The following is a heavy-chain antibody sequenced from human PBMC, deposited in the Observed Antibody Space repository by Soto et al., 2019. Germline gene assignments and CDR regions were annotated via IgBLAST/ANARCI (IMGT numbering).Heavy chain of an antibody. J-gene: IGHJ5*02. CDR3: AKASIAVAGVIVSWFDP. D-gene: IGHD6-19*01. Sequence: ASVKVSCKASGYTFTGYYMHWVRQAPGQGLEWMGWINPNSGGTNYAQKFQGRVTMTRDTSISTAYMELSRLRSDDTAVYYCAKASIAVAGVIVSWFDPWGQGTPVTSPQ. CDR2: INPNSGGT. V-gene: IGHV1-2*02. CDR1: GYTFTGYY.